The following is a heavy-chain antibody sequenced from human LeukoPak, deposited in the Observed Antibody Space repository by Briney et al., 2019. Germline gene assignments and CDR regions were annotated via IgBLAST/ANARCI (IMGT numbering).Heavy chain of an antibody. Sequence: ASVKVSCKASGYTFTSYDINWVRQATGQGLEWMGWMNPNSGNTGYAQKFQGRVTITRNTSISTAYMELSRLRSDDTAVYYCARDHTGYSSGWYDYWGQGTLVTVSS. CDR1: GYTFTSYD. CDR3: ARDHTGYSSGWYDY. J-gene: IGHJ4*02. D-gene: IGHD6-19*01. V-gene: IGHV1-8*03. CDR2: MNPNSGNT.